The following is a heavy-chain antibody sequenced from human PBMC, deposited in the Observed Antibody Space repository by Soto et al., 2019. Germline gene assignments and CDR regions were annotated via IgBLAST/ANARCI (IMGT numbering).Heavy chain of an antibody. V-gene: IGHV3-21*01. CDR1: GFTFSSYS. CDR3: ARDPSMDAFDI. Sequence: GGSLRLSCAASGFTFSSYSLNWVRQAPGKGLEWGSSISSSSSYIYYADSVKGRFTISRDNAKNSLYLQMNSLRAEDTAVYYWARDPSMDAFDIWGQGTMVTVSS. CDR2: ISSSSSYI. J-gene: IGHJ3*02.